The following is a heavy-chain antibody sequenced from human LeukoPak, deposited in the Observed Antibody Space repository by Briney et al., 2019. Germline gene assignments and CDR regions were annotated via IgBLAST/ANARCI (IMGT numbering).Heavy chain of an antibody. CDR2: ISGSGGST. CDR1: GFTFSSYA. V-gene: IGHV3-23*01. Sequence: GGSLRLSCAASGFTFSSYAMSWVRQAPGKGREWGSGISGSGGSTYYADSVKGRFTIPRDNSKTTLYLQMNSLRAEDTAVYYCAKDDCSGGSCYSGTDYWGQGTLVTVSS. D-gene: IGHD2-15*01. J-gene: IGHJ4*02. CDR3: AKDDCSGGSCYSGTDY.